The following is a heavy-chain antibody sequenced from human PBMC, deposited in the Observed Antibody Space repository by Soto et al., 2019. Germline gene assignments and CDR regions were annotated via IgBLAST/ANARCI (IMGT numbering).Heavy chain of an antibody. V-gene: IGHV5-51*01. Sequence: GESLKISCKGSGYTFNSYWIAWVRQMPGEGLEWMGIIYPGGTDYRYSPSFQGQVTISADRSTSTAYLQWDSLKASDTAIYYCASGSQNRYHSGAGVEYYYGMDVWGQGTTVTV. D-gene: IGHD3-10*01. CDR3: ASGSQNRYHSGAGVEYYYGMDV. CDR2: IYPGGTDY. J-gene: IGHJ6*02. CDR1: GYTFNSYW.